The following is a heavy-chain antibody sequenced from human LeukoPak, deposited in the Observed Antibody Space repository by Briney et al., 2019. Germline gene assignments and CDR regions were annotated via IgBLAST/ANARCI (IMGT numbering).Heavy chain of an antibody. J-gene: IGHJ4*02. Sequence: GGSLRLSCAASGFTFSSYWMSWVRQAPGKGLEWVASIKQDGSEKYYVDSVKGRFTISRDNAKNSLYLQMNSLRAEDTAVYYCARERHSYGYGGGYWGQGTLVTVSS. D-gene: IGHD5-18*01. V-gene: IGHV3-7*03. CDR1: GFTFSSYW. CDR3: ARERHSYGYGGGY. CDR2: IKQDGSEK.